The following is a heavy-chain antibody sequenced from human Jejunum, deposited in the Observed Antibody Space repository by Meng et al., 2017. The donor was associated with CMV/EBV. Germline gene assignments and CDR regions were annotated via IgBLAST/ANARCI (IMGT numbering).Heavy chain of an antibody. J-gene: IGHJ5*02. CDR1: YW. D-gene: IGHD3-3*01. V-gene: IGHV3-74*01. CDR2: INHDGSHT. Sequence: YWMHWARQGPGKGPVWVSRINHDGSHTWYADSVKGRFTISKDNTKNTLYLQMNSLRVEDTAVYYCVREEGVVASRGNRFDPWGPGTLVTVSS. CDR3: VREEGVVASRGNRFDP.